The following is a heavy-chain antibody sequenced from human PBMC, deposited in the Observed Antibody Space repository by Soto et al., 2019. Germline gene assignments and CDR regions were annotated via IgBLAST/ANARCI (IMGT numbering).Heavy chain of an antibody. CDR3: ARELSSGWFSN. CDR1: GYTFTSYD. V-gene: IGHV1-8*01. Sequence: QVQLVQSGAEVKKPGASVKVSCKASGYTFTSYDINWVRQATGQGLEWMGWMNPNRGNTAYAQKFQGRGTMTSNTSISPAYRELSSLRSEDTAVYYCARELSSGWFSNWGQGTLVTVSS. J-gene: IGHJ4*02. CDR2: MNPNRGNT. D-gene: IGHD6-19*01.